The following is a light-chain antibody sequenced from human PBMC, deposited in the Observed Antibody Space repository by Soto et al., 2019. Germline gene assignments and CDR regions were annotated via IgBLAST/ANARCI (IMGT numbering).Light chain of an antibody. Sequence: EIGLTQSPGTLSLSPGERATLYCRASQSVSSYLAWYQQKPGQAPRLLIYGASTRASGIPDRFSGSGSGTDFTLTISRLEPEDFAVYYCQQYGSSPLTFGGGTKVDI. CDR1: QSVSSY. V-gene: IGKV3-20*01. CDR3: QQYGSSPLT. CDR2: GAS. J-gene: IGKJ4*01.